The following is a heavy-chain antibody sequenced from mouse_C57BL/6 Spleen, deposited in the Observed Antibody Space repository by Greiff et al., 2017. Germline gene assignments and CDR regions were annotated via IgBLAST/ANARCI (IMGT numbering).Heavy chain of an antibody. Sequence: VQLQQPGAEFVKPGASVKMSCKASGYTFTSYWITWVKQRPGQGLEWMGDIYPGSGSTNYNEKFKSKATLTVDTSSSTDYMQLSSLTSEDSAVYYCARGYDGYYNWYFDVWGTGTTVTVSS. D-gene: IGHD2-3*01. CDR3: ARGYDGYYNWYFDV. CDR2: IYPGSGST. V-gene: IGHV1-55*01. J-gene: IGHJ1*03. CDR1: GYTFTSYW.